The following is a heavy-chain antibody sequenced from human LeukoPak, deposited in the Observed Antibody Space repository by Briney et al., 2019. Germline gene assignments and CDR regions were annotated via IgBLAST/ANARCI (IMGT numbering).Heavy chain of an antibody. CDR2: ISSSSTI. Sequence: PGGSLRLSCAASGFTFSSYSMNWVRQAPGKELEWVSYISSSSTIYYADSVKGRFTISRDNAKNSMQLQMKSLRAEETAVYYCAREEARERYCSSTSCYLYYYYYMDVWGKGTTVTVS. V-gene: IGHV3-48*01. J-gene: IGHJ6*03. CDR3: AREEARERYCSSTSCYLYYYYYMDV. D-gene: IGHD2-2*01. CDR1: GFTFSSYS.